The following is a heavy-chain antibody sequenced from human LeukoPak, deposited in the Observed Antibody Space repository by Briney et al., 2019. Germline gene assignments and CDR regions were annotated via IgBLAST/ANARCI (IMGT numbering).Heavy chain of an antibody. CDR2: IGGSGAGT. CDR1: GITLSNYG. Sequence: GGSLRLSCAVSGITLSNYGMSWVRQAPGKGLEWVAGIGGSGAGTNYADSVKGRFTISRDNSKNTLYLQMNSLRVEDTAVYFFGERGVGIWVILVGFHKGGYLFDSLGQGSLVT. D-gene: IGHD1-26*01. CDR3: GERGVGIWVILVGFHKGGYLFDS. J-gene: IGHJ4*02. V-gene: IGHV3-23*01.